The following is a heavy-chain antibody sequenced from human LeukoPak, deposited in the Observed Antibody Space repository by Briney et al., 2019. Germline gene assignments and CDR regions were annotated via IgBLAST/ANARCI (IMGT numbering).Heavy chain of an antibody. V-gene: IGHV3-21*01. CDR1: GFTFSSYS. Sequence: GGSLRLSCAAPGFTFSSYSMNRVRQAPGKGLEWVSSISSSSSYIYYADSVKGRFTISRDNAKNSLYLQMNSLRAEGTAVYYCARDGIAVAGTSEGWLDPWGQGTLVTVSS. D-gene: IGHD6-19*01. CDR3: ARDGIAVAGTSEGWLDP. J-gene: IGHJ5*02. CDR2: ISSSSSYI.